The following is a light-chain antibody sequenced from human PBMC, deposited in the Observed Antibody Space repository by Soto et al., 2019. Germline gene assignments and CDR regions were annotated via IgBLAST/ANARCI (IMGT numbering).Light chain of an antibody. CDR1: QTISTY. V-gene: IGKV1-39*01. J-gene: IGKJ2*01. CDR2: DAS. Sequence: IHMTQTPTSLSASIGDRVTITFRASQTISTYLNWYQQKPGKAPRLLIYDASSLLSGVPSRFSGSGSGTDFTLTIASLQPEDFSTYYCQQSDSTPYTFGQGTKVDI. CDR3: QQSDSTPYT.